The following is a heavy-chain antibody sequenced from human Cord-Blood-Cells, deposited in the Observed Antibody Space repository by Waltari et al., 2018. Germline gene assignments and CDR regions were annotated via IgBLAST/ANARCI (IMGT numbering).Heavy chain of an antibody. V-gene: IGHV4-39*01. CDR1: GGSISSRRYY. CDR3: ARHPYYYGSGSYYY. D-gene: IGHD3-10*01. J-gene: IGHJ4*02. CDR2: IYYSGST. Sequence: QLQLQESGPGLVKPSETLSLTCTVSGGSISSRRYYLGWLRQPPGKGLEWTGSIYYSGSTYYNPSLKSRVTISVDTSKNQFSLKLSSVTAADTAVYYCARHPYYYGSGSYYYWGQGTLVTVSS.